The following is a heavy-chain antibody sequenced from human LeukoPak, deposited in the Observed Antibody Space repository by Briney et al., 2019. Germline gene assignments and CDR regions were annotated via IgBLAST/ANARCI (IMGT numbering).Heavy chain of an antibody. Sequence: PSETLSLTCAVYGRSFSGYYWSWIRQPPGKGLEWIGEINHSGSTNYNPSLKSRVTISVDTSKNQFSLKLSSVTAADTAVYYCASSGTVTTSGDGFDYWGQGTLVTVS. V-gene: IGHV4-34*01. CDR3: ASSGTVTTSGDGFDY. CDR1: GRSFSGYY. J-gene: IGHJ4*02. CDR2: INHSGST. D-gene: IGHD4-4*01.